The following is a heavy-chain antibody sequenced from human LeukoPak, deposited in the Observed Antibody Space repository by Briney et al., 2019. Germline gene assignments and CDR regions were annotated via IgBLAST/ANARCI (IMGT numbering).Heavy chain of an antibody. D-gene: IGHD4-11*01. J-gene: IGHJ4*02. V-gene: IGHV3-53*01. CDR1: GFTVSSNH. CDR2: IYSGGST. CDR3: ARATVTTPNFDS. Sequence: PGGSLRLSCAASGFTVSSNHMSWVRQAPGKGLEWVSVIYSGGSTYYADSVKGRFTISRENSKNKLNLQMNSPRAEDTAVYYCARATVTTPNFDSWGQGTLVTVSS.